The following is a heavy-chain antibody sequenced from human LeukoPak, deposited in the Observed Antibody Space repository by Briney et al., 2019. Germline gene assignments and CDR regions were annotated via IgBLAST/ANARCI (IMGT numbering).Heavy chain of an antibody. CDR2: ISSNGGLT. J-gene: IGHJ4*02. CDR3: ARDHSGAVADH. CDR1: GFTFSSYA. V-gene: IGHV3-64*02. D-gene: IGHD5-12*01. Sequence: PGGSLRLSCAASGFTFSSYAIHWVRQAPGKGLESVSGISSNGGLTYHADSVKGRFTISRDKSRNTVFLQMGSLRTEDTALYYCARDHSGAVADHWGQGTLVTVSP.